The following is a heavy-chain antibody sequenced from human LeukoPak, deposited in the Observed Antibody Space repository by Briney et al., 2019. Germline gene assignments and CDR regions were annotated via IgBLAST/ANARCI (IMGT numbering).Heavy chain of an antibody. CDR1: GFIFSTYY. J-gene: IGHJ6*03. CDR2: IKPSSGST. Sequence: GASVTVSCKPSGFIFSTYYIHWVRQAPGQGLEWMGVIKPSSGSTSSAQKFQGRLTMTRDIFTSTVDMELSSLRSEDTAVYYCARAAAAAGGNYYFYMDVWGKGTTVTVSS. D-gene: IGHD6-13*01. CDR3: ARAAAAAGGNYYFYMDV. V-gene: IGHV1-46*01.